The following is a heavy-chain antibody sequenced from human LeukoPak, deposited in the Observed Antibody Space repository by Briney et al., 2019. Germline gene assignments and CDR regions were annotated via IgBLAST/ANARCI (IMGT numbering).Heavy chain of an antibody. D-gene: IGHD3-22*01. CDR3: ARRAPYHDTSAYYGMHAFDI. CDR2: IYYSGST. V-gene: IGHV4-59*01. CDR1: GGSISSYY. Sequence: SETLSLTCTVSGGSISSYYWSWIRQPPGKGLEWIGYIYYSGSTNYNPSLKSRVTISVDTSKNQFSLKLSSVTAADTAVYYCARRAPYHDTSAYYGMHAFDIWGQGTMVTVSS. J-gene: IGHJ3*02.